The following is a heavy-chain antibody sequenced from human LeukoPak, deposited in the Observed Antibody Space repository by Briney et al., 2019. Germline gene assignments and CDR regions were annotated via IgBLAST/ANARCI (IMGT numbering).Heavy chain of an antibody. J-gene: IGHJ4*02. V-gene: IGHV3-30*01. CDR1: GFTFSSHS. Sequence: PGGSLRLSCAASGFTFSSHSMHWVRQAPGKGLEWVAVISYDGIKKYYGDSVKGRFTISRDNSRNTLYVEMDSLRAEDTAVYYCARDHGYGSGTYLDHWGQGTLVTVSS. D-gene: IGHD3-10*01. CDR2: ISYDGIKK. CDR3: ARDHGYGSGTYLDH.